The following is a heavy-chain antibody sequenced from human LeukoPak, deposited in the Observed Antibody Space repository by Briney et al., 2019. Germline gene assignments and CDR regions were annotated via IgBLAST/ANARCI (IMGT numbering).Heavy chain of an antibody. CDR2: ISAYNGNT. Sequence: ASVKVSCKASGYTFTSYGISWVRQAPGQGLEWMGWISAYNGNTNYAQKLQGRVTMTTDTSTSTAYMELRSLRSDDTAVYYCARAPSLVVTASPWLGWFDPWGQGTLVTVSS. CDR3: ARAPSLVVTASPWLGWFDP. J-gene: IGHJ5*02. D-gene: IGHD2-21*02. V-gene: IGHV1-18*01. CDR1: GYTFTSYG.